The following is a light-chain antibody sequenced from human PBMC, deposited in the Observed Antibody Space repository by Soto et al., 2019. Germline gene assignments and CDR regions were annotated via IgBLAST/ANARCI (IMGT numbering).Light chain of an antibody. CDR1: QSVGTW. CDR3: QQYYSYLT. V-gene: IGKV1-5*01. J-gene: IGKJ5*01. CDR2: AAS. Sequence: DIQMTQSPSTLSASVVGRVTITCRASQSVGTWVAWYQQKPGKAPKLLIYAASTLQSGVPSRFSGSGSGTDFTLTISCLQSEDFATYYCQQYYSYLTFGQGTRPEV.